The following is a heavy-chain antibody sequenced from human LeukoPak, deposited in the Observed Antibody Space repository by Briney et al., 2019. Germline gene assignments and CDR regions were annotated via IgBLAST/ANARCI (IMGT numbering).Heavy chain of an antibody. CDR1: GGSISSYY. D-gene: IGHD2-15*01. V-gene: IGHV4-4*07. CDR3: ARDQYCSGGSCYNSRYYYYGMDV. CDR2: IYTSGST. Sequence: SETLSLTCTVSGGSISSYYWSWIRQPAGKGLEWIVRIYTSGSTKYNHTHKSRVTMSVDTSKNQFSLKLSSVTAADTAVYYCARDQYCSGGSCYNSRYYYYGMDVWGQGTTVTVSS. J-gene: IGHJ6*02.